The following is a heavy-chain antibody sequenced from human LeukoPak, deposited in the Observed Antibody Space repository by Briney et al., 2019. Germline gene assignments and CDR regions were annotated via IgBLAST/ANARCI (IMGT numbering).Heavy chain of an antibody. Sequence: PSQTLSLTCTVSGGSISSGSYYWSWIRQPAGKGLEWIGRIYTSGSTNYNPSLKSRVTISVDTSKNQFSLKLSSVTAADTAVYYCARGYYDFWSGYSYHCDYWGQGTLVTVSS. CDR1: GGSISSGSYY. D-gene: IGHD3-3*01. J-gene: IGHJ4*02. CDR2: IYTSGST. CDR3: ARGYYDFWSGYSYHCDY. V-gene: IGHV4-61*02.